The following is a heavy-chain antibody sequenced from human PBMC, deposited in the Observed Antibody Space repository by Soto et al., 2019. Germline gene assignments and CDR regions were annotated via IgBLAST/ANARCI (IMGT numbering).Heavy chain of an antibody. CDR1: GYTFTGYY. CDR2: INPNSGGT. CDR3: ARGSTYYYDSSGYYFYAFDI. J-gene: IGHJ3*02. Sequence: ASVKVSCKASGYTFTGYYMHWVRQAPGQGLEWMGWINPNSGGTNYAQKFQGWVTMTRDTSISTAYMELSRLRSDDTAVYYCARGSTYYYDSSGYYFYAFDIWGQGTMVTVSS. D-gene: IGHD3-22*01. V-gene: IGHV1-2*04.